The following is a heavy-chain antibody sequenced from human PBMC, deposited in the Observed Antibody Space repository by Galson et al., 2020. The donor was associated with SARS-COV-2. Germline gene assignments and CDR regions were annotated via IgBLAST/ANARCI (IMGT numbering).Heavy chain of an antibody. D-gene: IGHD6-6*01. CDR2: INHSGST. J-gene: IGHJ6*02. CDR1: GGSFSGYY. V-gene: IGHV4-34*01. CDR3: ARGHRARGPHYYYYYGMDV. Sequence: SETLSLTCAVYGGSFSGYYWSWIRQPPGKGLEWIGEINHSGSTNYNPSLKSRVTISVDTSKNQFSLKLSSVTAADTAVYYCARGHRARGPHYYYYYGMDVWGQGTTVTVSS.